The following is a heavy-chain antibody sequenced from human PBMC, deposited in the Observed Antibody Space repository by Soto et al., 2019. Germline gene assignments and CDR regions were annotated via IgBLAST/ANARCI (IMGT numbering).Heavy chain of an antibody. V-gene: IGHV3-23*01. CDR1: GFTFSSYA. Sequence: PGGSLRLSCAASGFTFSSYAMSGVRQAPGKGLEWVSAISGSGGSTYYADSVKGRFTISRDNSRNTLYLQMNSLRAEDTAVYYCAKAGERLRYFDWLGMDVWGQGTTVTVSS. CDR3: AKAGERLRYFDWLGMDV. J-gene: IGHJ6*02. CDR2: ISGSGGST. D-gene: IGHD3-9*01.